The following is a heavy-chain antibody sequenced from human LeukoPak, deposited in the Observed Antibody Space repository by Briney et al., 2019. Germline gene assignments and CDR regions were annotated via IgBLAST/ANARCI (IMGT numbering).Heavy chain of an antibody. J-gene: IGHJ5*02. V-gene: IGHV1-2*02. CDR3: ARSNYYDSSGLLP. CDR2: INPNSGGT. CDR1: GYTFTGYY. Sequence: GASVKVSCKASGYTFTGYYMHWVRQAPGQGLEWMGWINPNSGGTNYAQKFQGRVTMTRDTSISTAYMELSRLRSDDTAVYYCARSNYYDSSGLLPWGQGTLVTVSS. D-gene: IGHD3-22*01.